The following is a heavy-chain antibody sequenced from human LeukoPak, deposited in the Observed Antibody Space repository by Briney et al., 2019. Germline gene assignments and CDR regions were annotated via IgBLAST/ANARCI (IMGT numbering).Heavy chain of an antibody. CDR3: AKLADYSGSFNDPKIDY. CDR2: FDPEDGET. D-gene: IGHD1-26*01. Sequence: ASVKVSCKVSGYTLTELSMHWVRQAPGKGLEWMGGFDPEDGETIYAQKFQGRVTMTEDTSTDTAYMELSSLRSEDTAVYYCAKLADYSGSFNDPKIDYWGQGTLVTVSS. J-gene: IGHJ4*02. CDR1: GYTLTELS. V-gene: IGHV1-24*01.